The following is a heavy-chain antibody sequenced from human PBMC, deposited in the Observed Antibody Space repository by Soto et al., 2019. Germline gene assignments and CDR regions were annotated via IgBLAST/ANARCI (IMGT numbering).Heavy chain of an antibody. V-gene: IGHV4-4*02. CDR2: IYHSGST. D-gene: IGHD3-10*01. CDR3: ARRWGEGRVDY. J-gene: IGHJ4*02. CDR1: GGSISSSNW. Sequence: QVQLQESGPGLVKPSGTLSLTCAVSGGSISSSNWWSWVRQPPGKGLQWIGEIYHSGSTNYIPSLKGRFTISVDKSRNQFSLKLSSVTAADTAVYYCARRWGEGRVDYWGQGTLVTVSS.